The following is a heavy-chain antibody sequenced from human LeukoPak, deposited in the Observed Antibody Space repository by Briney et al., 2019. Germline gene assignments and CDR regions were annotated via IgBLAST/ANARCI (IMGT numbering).Heavy chain of an antibody. V-gene: IGHV1-69*05. Sequence: GASVKVSCKASGGTFSSYGISWVRQAPGQGLEWMGGIIPIFGTANYAQKFQGRVTITTDESTSTAYMELSSLRSEDTAVYYCARTPPDNLPYSSSWYYFDYWGQGTLVTVSS. D-gene: IGHD6-13*01. CDR1: GGTFSSYG. CDR2: IIPIFGTA. J-gene: IGHJ4*02. CDR3: ARTPPDNLPYSSSWYYFDY.